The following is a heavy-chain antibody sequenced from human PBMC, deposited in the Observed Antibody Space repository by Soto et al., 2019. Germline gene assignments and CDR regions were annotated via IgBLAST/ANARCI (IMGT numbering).Heavy chain of an antibody. D-gene: IGHD3-16*01. Sequence: EVQLVESGGGLVQPGRSLRLSCAASGFTSDDYAMHWVRQVPGKGLEWVSGIGWNSGRIGYADSVKGRFTTSRDNAKSSLYLQMNSLRAEDTALYSCIKDTPPGGLGYWGQGTLVTVSS. V-gene: IGHV3-9*02. CDR3: IKDTPPGGLGY. J-gene: IGHJ4*02. CDR1: GFTSDDYA. CDR2: IGWNSGRI.